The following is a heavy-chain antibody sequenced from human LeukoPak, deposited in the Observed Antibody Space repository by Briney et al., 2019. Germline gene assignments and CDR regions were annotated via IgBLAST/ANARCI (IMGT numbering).Heavy chain of an antibody. CDR1: GYTFTSYD. CDR3: ARARFLEWLLTQ. CDR2: MNPNSGNT. J-gene: IGHJ4*02. V-gene: IGHV1-8*03. D-gene: IGHD3-3*01. Sequence: ASVKDSCKASGYTFTSYDINWVRQATGQGLEWMGWMNPNSGNTGYAQKFQGRVTITRNTSISTANMELSSLRSEDTAVYYCARARFLEWLLTQWDQGTLVTVSS.